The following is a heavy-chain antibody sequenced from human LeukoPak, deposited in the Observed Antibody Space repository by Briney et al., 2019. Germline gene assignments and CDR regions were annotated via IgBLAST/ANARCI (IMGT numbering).Heavy chain of an antibody. CDR2: IFHSGNS. J-gene: IGHJ5*02. D-gene: IGHD3-10*01. V-gene: IGHV4-30-2*01. CDR1: GDSISSGDYS. CDR3: ARELWFVNAPGSWFDP. Sequence: SQTLSLTCAVSGDSISSGDYSWSWIRQPSGKGLEWIGYIFHSGNSYYNPSLKSRVTISVDKSKDQFSLRLTSVTAADTAVYYCARELWFVNAPGSWFDPWGQGTLVTVSS.